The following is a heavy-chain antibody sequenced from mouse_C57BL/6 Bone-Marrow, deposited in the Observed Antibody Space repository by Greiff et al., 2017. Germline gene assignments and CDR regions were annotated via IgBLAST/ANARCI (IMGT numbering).Heavy chain of an antibody. Sequence: QVQLQQSDAELVKPGASVKISCKVSGYTFTDHTIHWMKQRPEQGLEWIGYIYPRDGSTKYNEKFKGKATLTADKSSSTAYMQLNSLTSEDSAVYFCARLGFFAPRRDYAMDYWGQGTSVTVSS. D-gene: IGHD2-10*02. J-gene: IGHJ4*01. CDR2: IYPRDGST. CDR3: ARLGFFAPRRDYAMDY. CDR1: GYTFTDHT. V-gene: IGHV1-78*01.